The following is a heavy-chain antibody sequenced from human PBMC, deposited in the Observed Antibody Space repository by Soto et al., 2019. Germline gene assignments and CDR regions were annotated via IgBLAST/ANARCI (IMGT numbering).Heavy chain of an antibody. J-gene: IGHJ5*02. D-gene: IGHD3-3*01. CDR1: GFTFRSYG. Sequence: QVKLVESGGGVVQPGRSRRLSCVTSGFTFRSYGMHWVRQSPDKGLEWVAVIKSDGTTADYIESVKGRFFISRDNSTKPVYLQMNNLRPEDTGIYYCAKPRASLEWPPFDPWGQGTLVTVSS. CDR2: IKSDGTTA. V-gene: IGHV3-30-3*02. CDR3: AKPRASLEWPPFDP.